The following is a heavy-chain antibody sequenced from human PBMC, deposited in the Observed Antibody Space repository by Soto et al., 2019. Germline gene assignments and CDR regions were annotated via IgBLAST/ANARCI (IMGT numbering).Heavy chain of an antibody. Sequence: EVQLLESGGGLVQPGGSLRLSCAASGFTFSSYAMSWVRQAPGKGLEWVSAISGSGGSTYYADSVKGRFTISRDNSKNTLYLQMNSLGAEDTAVYYCAKTVTDYYYYYGMDVWGQGTTVTVSS. J-gene: IGHJ6*02. CDR2: ISGSGGST. V-gene: IGHV3-23*01. D-gene: IGHD4-17*01. CDR3: AKTVTDYYYYYGMDV. CDR1: GFTFSSYA.